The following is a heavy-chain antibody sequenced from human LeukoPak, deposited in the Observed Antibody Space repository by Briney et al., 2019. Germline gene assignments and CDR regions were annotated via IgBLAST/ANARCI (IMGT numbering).Heavy chain of an antibody. CDR1: GFTFTYFA. V-gene: IGHV3-23*01. CDR2: ISGSGDST. D-gene: IGHD6-19*01. Sequence: GGSLRLSCAASGFTFTYFAFSWLRQAPGKGLECVSTISGSGDSTYYADSVKGRFTLSRDNSKNTLYLQMNSLRAEDTAVYYCARDRGGSGRFDYWGQGTLVTVSS. J-gene: IGHJ4*02. CDR3: ARDRGGSGRFDY.